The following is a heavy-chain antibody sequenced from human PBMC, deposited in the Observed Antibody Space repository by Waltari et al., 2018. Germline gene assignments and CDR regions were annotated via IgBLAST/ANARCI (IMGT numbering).Heavy chain of an antibody. J-gene: IGHJ6*02. Sequence: QVQLQESGPGLVKPSETLSLTCAVSNFYISDGYYWGWIRQSPGKGLEWIGSSYHSGTTHYNPSRESRVTISVDRSRNQFSLKVTSVSAADTAVYFCARDQRFLESLYPYYYALDAWGRGITVTVSS. CDR3: ARDQRFLESLYPYYYALDA. CDR2: SYHSGTT. D-gene: IGHD3-3*01. V-gene: IGHV4-38-2*02. CDR1: NFYISDGYY.